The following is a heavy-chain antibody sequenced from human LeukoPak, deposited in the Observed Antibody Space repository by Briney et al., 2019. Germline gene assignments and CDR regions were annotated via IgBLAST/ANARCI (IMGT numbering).Heavy chain of an antibody. D-gene: IGHD3-3*01. CDR1: GGSISSADDY. J-gene: IGHJ6*03. CDR2: IYYSGST. Sequence: SETLSLTYTVSGGSISSADDYWSWIRQHPGKGLEWIGFIYYSGSTYYNPSLKSRFSISLDTSKNQFSLRLSSVTAADTAVYYCARALHETIFGVADKAYYYYSMDVWGKGTTVTVSS. CDR3: ARALHETIFGVADKAYYYYSMDV. V-gene: IGHV4-31*03.